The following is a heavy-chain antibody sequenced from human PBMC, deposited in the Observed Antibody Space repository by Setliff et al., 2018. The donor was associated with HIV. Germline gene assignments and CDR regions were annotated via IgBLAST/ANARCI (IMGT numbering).Heavy chain of an antibody. Sequence: PGGSLRLSCAASGFTFTNYAMSWVRQAPGKGLEWVSVISGSGGSTYYADFVKGRFTISRDNSKNTLYLRMNSLRADDTAIYYCAKLPQLYCGGDCYSDDAFDIWGQGTMVTVSS. CDR2: ISGSGGST. V-gene: IGHV3-23*01. D-gene: IGHD2-21*01. CDR1: GFTFTNYA. J-gene: IGHJ3*02. CDR3: AKLPQLYCGGDCYSDDAFDI.